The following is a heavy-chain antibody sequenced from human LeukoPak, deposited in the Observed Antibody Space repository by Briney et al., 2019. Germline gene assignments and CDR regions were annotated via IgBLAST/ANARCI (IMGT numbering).Heavy chain of an antibody. CDR2: INSNSGST. V-gene: IGHV1-2*02. CDR3: ARVRVYSSGWNFDY. D-gene: IGHD6-19*01. CDR1: GYTFTDYY. J-gene: IGHJ4*02. Sequence: ASVKVSCKASGYTFTDYYVHWVRQAPGQGLEWMGWINSNSGSTSYAQNFQGRVTMTRDTSISTLYVELSSLRSDDTAVYYCARVRVYSSGWNFDYWSQGTLVTVSS.